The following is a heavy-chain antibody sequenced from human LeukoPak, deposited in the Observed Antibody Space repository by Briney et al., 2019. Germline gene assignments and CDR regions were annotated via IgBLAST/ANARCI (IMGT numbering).Heavy chain of an antibody. V-gene: IGHV3-48*04. J-gene: IGHJ4*02. CDR3: AKGLDG. CDR1: GFTFSTYS. Sequence: GGSLRLSCAASGFTFSTYSMNWVRQAPGKGLEWISYISGSSTTMYYADSAKGRFTISRDNAKNSLYLQMNSLRAEDTAVYYCAKGLDGWGQGTLVTVSS. CDR2: ISGSSTTM.